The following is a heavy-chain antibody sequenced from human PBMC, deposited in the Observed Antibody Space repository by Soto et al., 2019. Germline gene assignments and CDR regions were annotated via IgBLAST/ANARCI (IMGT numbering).Heavy chain of an antibody. D-gene: IGHD3-16*02. J-gene: IGHJ4*02. CDR3: ARYRYSSSARFFDY. V-gene: IGHV4-38-2*01. Sequence: SETLSLTCAVSGHSISSGFYYWGWVRQPPGKGLEWIGSIYHTESTYYNPSLKSRVAMSVDTSKNQLSLKLSSMTAADTAVYLCARYRYSSSARFFDYWGQGTRVTVSS. CDR1: GHSISSGFYY. CDR2: IYHTEST.